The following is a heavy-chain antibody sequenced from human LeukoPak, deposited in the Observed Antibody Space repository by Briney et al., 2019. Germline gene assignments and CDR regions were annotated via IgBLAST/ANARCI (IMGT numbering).Heavy chain of an antibody. V-gene: IGHV3-7*05. CDR1: GFTFSSYW. D-gene: IGHD1-26*01. J-gene: IGHJ4*02. CDR3: ARVKGGATTDY. CDR2: IKQDGSEK. Sequence: PGGSLRLSCAASGFTFSSYWMSWVRQAPGKGLEWVANIKQDGSEKYYVDSVKGRFTISRDNAKNSLHLQMNSLRVEDTALYYCARVKGGATTDYWGQGTLVTVSS.